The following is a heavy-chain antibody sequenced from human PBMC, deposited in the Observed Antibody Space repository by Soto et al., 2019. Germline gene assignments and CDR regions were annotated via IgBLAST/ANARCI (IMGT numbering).Heavy chain of an antibody. Sequence: ASVKVSCKASGYTFASYAMHWVRQAPGQRLEWMGWINAGNGNTKYSQKFQGRVTITRDTAASTAYMELSSLRSEDTGVYYCATQGGAQTLDAFDIWGQGTMVNVSS. CDR2: INAGNGNT. CDR3: ATQGGAQTLDAFDI. J-gene: IGHJ3*02. V-gene: IGHV1-3*01. D-gene: IGHD3-16*01. CDR1: GYTFASYA.